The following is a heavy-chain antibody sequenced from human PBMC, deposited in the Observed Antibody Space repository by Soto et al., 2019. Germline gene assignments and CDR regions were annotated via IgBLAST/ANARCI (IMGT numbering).Heavy chain of an antibody. CDR2: IYHSGTT. CDR3: ARDHLEGNWFDP. CDR1: GGSISSGGYS. J-gene: IGHJ5*02. V-gene: IGHV4-30-2*01. Sequence: QLQLQESGSGLVRPSQTLSLTCAVSGGSISSGGYSWNWIRQPPGKGLEWIGYIYHSGTTLYNPSRNRRVXXXVXXSKNQSSLKLSSVTAAETAVYYCARDHLEGNWFDPWGQGNLAPVSS.